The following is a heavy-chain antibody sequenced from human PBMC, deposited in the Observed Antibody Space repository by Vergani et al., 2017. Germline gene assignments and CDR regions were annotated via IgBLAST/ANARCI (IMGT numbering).Heavy chain of an antibody. CDR3: AKVGRSEVAGTFGAFDI. Sequence: EVQLVASGGGLVQPGGSLRLSCAASGFTFIMHAMSWVRQAPGKGLEWVSTLSASDRRTHNADSVKGRFTISRDISKNTLFLHMNSLRPEDTAVYYCAKVGRSEVAGTFGAFDIWGQGTMVTVSS. CDR2: LSASDRRT. J-gene: IGHJ3*02. D-gene: IGHD6-19*01. CDR1: GFTFIMHA. V-gene: IGHV3-23*04.